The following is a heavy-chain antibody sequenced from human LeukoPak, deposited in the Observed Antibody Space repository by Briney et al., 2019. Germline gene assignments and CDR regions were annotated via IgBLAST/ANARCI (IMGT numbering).Heavy chain of an antibody. CDR3: ARDISSSLDAFDI. CDR1: GCTFSSFG. Sequence: GGSLRLSCAASGCTFSSFGLHWVRQAPGKGLEWVAVIWYDGNSKYYADAVKGRFTISRDNSKNTLNLQMNSLRAEDTAVYYCARDISSSLDAFDIWGQGTMVTVSS. D-gene: IGHD6-13*01. J-gene: IGHJ3*02. CDR2: IWYDGNSK. V-gene: IGHV3-33*01.